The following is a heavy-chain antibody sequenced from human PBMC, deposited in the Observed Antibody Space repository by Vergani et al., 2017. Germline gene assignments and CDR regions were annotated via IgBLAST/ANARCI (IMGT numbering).Heavy chain of an antibody. J-gene: IGHJ6*02. D-gene: IGHD6-13*01. CDR3: ARDSGSSSWYYDYYYGMDV. Sequence: QVQLVQSGAEVKKPGSSVKVSCKASGGTFSSYAISWVRQAPGQGLVWMGRIIPIFGTANYAQKFQGRVTITADESTSTAYMELSSLRSEDTAVYYCARDSGSSSWYYDYYYGMDVWGQGTTVTVSS. V-gene: IGHV1-69*13. CDR1: GGTFSSYA. CDR2: IIPIFGTA.